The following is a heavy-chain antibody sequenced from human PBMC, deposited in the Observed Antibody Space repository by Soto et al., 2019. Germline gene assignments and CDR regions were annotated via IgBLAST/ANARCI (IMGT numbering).Heavy chain of an antibody. CDR3: TSFDSNGYYPQNHY. J-gene: IGHJ4*02. CDR1: GGSFSSFS. D-gene: IGHD3-22*01. Sequence: QVILAQSGAEVKKPGSSVKVSCKVSGGSFSSFSINWVRQAPGQRFEWMGGIIPILGTANFTQKFQDRVTFTADESTATAYMTLSSLTSADTAVYSCTSFDSNGYYPQNHYWGPGTQVNVSS. V-gene: IGHV1-69*01. CDR2: IIPILGTA.